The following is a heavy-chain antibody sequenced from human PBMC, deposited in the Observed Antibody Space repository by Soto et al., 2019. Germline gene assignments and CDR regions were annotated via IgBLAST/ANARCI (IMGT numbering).Heavy chain of an antibody. J-gene: IGHJ5*02. CDR2: IYYSGST. D-gene: IGHD3-10*01. V-gene: IGHV4-31*03. CDR1: GGSISSGGYY. Sequence: PSETLSLTCTVSGGSISSGGYYWSWIRQHPGKGLEWIGYIYYSGSTYYNPSLKSRVTISVDTSKNQFSLKLSSVTAADTAVYYCARDTPGSGSYYNWFDPWGQGTLVTVSS. CDR3: ARDTPGSGSYYNWFDP.